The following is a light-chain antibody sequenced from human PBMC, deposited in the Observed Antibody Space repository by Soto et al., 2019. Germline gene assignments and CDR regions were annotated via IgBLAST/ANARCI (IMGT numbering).Light chain of an antibody. J-gene: IGLJ2*01. V-gene: IGLV4-69*01. CDR2: LNSDGSH. Sequence: QPVLTQSPSASASLGASVKLTCTLSSGHSSYAIAWHQQQPEKGPRYLMKLNSDGSHSKGDGIPDRFSGSSSGAERYLTISSLQSEDEADYYCQTWGTGIQGVFGGGTKLPVL. CDR1: SGHSSYA. CDR3: QTWGTGIQGV.